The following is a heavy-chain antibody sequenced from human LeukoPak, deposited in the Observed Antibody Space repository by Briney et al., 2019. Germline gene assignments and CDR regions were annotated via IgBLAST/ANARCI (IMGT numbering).Heavy chain of an antibody. CDR2: IKQEGSEK. J-gene: IGHJ6*02. Sequence: PGGSLRLSCAASGFTFSSYWMSWVRQAPGKGLEWVAKIKQEGSEKYYVDSVKGRFTISRDNAKNSLYLQMNSLRAEDTAVYYCARDAYTAMVVQYYYGMDVWGQGTTVTVSS. V-gene: IGHV3-7*01. CDR3: ARDAYTAMVVQYYYGMDV. D-gene: IGHD5-18*01. CDR1: GFTFSSYW.